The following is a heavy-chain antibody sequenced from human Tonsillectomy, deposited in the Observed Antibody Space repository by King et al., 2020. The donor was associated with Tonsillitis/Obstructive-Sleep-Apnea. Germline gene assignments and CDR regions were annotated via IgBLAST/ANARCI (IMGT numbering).Heavy chain of an antibody. D-gene: IGHD3-3*01. Sequence: QLVQSGAEVKKPGSSVKVSCKASGGTFSSYAISWVRQAPGQGLEWMGGIIPIFGTANYAQKFQGRVTITADESTSTAYMELSSLRSEDTAVYYCARGYYDFWSGLDSEDAFDIWGQGTMVTVSS. CDR1: GGTFSSYA. J-gene: IGHJ3*02. V-gene: IGHV1-69*01. CDR3: ARGYYDFWSGLDSEDAFDI. CDR2: IIPIFGTA.